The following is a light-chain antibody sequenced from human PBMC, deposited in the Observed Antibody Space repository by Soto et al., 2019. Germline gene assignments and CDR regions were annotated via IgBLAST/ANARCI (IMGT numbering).Light chain of an antibody. Sequence: QSALTQPASVSGSPGQSITISCTGTSSDVGSYKYVSWYQQNPGKAPKLIIYEVTNRPAGVSNRFSGSKSGNTASLTISGLQAEDEADYYCNSYTSNSTYVFGTGTKLTVL. J-gene: IGLJ1*01. CDR1: SSDVGSYKY. CDR2: EVT. V-gene: IGLV2-14*01. CDR3: NSYTSNSTYV.